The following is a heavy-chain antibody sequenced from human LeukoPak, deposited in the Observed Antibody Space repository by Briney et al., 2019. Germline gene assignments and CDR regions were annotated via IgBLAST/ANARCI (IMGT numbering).Heavy chain of an antibody. CDR2: INHSGST. J-gene: IGHJ5*02. V-gene: IGHV4-34*01. CDR1: GGSFSGYY. D-gene: IGHD6-19*01. Sequence: PSETLSLTCAVYGGSFSGYYWSWIRQPPGKGLEWIGEINHSGSTNYNPSLKSRVTISVDTSKNQFSLKLSSVTAADTAVYYCARAGIAVAGTGWFDPWGQGTLVTVSS. CDR3: ARAGIAVAGTGWFDP.